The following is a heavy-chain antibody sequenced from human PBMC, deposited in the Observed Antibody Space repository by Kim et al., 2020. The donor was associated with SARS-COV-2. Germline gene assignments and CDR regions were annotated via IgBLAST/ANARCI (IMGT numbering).Heavy chain of an antibody. V-gene: IGHV1-58*01. CDR3: AADGSIAAAGTFFYYYYYGMDV. Sequence: SVKVSCKASGFTFTSSAVQWVRQARGQRLEWIGWIVVGSGNTNYAQKFQERVTITRDMSTSTAYMELSSLRSEDTAVYYCAADGSIAAAGTFFYYYYYGMDVWGQGTTVTVSS. CDR2: IVVGSGNT. D-gene: IGHD6-13*01. CDR1: GFTFTSSA. J-gene: IGHJ6*02.